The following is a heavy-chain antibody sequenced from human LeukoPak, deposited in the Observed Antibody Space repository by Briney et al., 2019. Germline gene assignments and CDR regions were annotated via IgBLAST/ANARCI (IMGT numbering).Heavy chain of an antibody. D-gene: IGHD3-10*01. CDR2: ISGSGDAT. CDR1: GFTYGSYA. J-gene: IGHJ6*03. Sequence: PGGSLRLSCAASGFTYGSYAMSWVRQAPGKGLEWVSLISGSGDATKTADSVKGRFTISRDNSKNTLYLLMNSLRAEDTAVYYCAREGHSGSYFYMDVWGKGTTVTVCS. V-gene: IGHV3-23*01. CDR3: AREGHSGSYFYMDV.